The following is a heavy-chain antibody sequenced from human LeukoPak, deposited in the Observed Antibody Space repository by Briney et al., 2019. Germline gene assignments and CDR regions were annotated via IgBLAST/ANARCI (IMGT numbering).Heavy chain of an antibody. V-gene: IGHV3-7*01. D-gene: IGHD5-18*01. CDR1: RFTLRNYW. J-gene: IGHJ4*02. CDR2: IKDDGSEI. Sequence: GGSLRLSCAASRFTLRNYWMAWVRQAPGKGLEWVANIKDDGSEIYYVASVKGRFTISRDNAKDSLYLQMNSLRAEDTAVYYCAREPRGYSYGLWGRGTLVTVSS. CDR3: AREPRGYSYGL.